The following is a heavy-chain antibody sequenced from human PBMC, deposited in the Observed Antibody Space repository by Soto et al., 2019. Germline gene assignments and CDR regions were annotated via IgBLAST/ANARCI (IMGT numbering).Heavy chain of an antibody. CDR3: AKDKVGATSAAFDF. Sequence: GESLKISCAASGFTFSSYAMSWVRQAPGKGLEWVSAISGSGGSTYYADSVKGRFTISRDNSKNTLYLQMNSLRAEDTAVYYCAKDKVGATSAAFDFWGQGTMVTVSS. J-gene: IGHJ3*01. D-gene: IGHD1-26*01. CDR2: ISGSGGST. V-gene: IGHV3-23*01. CDR1: GFTFSSYA.